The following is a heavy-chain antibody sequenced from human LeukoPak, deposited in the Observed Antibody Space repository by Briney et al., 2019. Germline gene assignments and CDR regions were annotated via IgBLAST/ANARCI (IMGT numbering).Heavy chain of an antibody. CDR3: ARLRGLYSDTNRYQTALDC. CDR2: IKQDGSEK. CDR1: GFTFSSYW. V-gene: IGHV3-7*01. J-gene: IGHJ4*02. D-gene: IGHD1-26*01. Sequence: GGSLRLSCAASGFTFSSYWMSWARQAPGKGLEWVANIKQDGSEKYYVDSVKGRFTISRDNAKNSLYVQMNSLRAEDTAVYYCARLRGLYSDTNRYQTALDCWGQGTLVTVSS.